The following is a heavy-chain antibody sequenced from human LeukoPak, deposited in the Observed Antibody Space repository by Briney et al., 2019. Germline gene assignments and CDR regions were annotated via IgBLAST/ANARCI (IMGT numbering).Heavy chain of an antibody. CDR3: ARGAPPGYYYDYYMDV. J-gene: IGHJ6*03. V-gene: IGHV4-59*01. CDR1: SGSISSYY. Sequence: PSETLSLTCTVSSGSISSYYWSWIRQPPGKGLEWIGYIYYSGTTNYNPSLKSRVTISVDTSKNQFSLKLTSVTAADTAVYFCARGAPPGYYYDYYMDVWGKGTTVTVSS. CDR2: IYYSGTT.